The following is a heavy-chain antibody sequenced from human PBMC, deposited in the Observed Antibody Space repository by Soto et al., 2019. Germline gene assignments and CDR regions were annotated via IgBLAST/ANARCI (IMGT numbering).Heavy chain of an antibody. CDR1: GAAIMSGGFY. V-gene: IGHV4-31*03. CDR3: ARIEMASIK. D-gene: IGHD5-12*01. J-gene: IGHJ4*02. CDR2: IYYTGST. Sequence: PSETLSLTCSVSGAAIMSGGFYFIWLRQSPGKGLEWIGHIYYTGSTFVSPSLKGRLTISLDTSKNQFSLDLSSVTAADTAMYYCARIEMASIKWGRGTLVTVSS.